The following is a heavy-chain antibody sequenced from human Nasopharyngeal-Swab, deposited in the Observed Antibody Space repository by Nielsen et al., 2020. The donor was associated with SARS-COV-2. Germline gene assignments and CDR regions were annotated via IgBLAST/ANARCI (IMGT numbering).Heavy chain of an antibody. Sequence: ASVKVSCKVSGGTLTEVSIHSVRLPPGNGREWLVGFDPEDGETIYEQKFQGRVTMTEDTSTDTAYMELSSLRSEDTAVYYCATGAAVAGTPISYYYYHRMEGWGQRPTVTVS. D-gene: IGHD6-19*01. CDR1: GGTLTEVS. V-gene: IGHV1-24*01. CDR2: FDPEDGET. CDR3: ATGAAVAGTPISYYYYHRMEG. J-gene: IGHJ6*02.